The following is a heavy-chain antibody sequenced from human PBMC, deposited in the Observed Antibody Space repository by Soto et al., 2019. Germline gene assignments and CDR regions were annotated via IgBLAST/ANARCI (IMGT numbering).Heavy chain of an antibody. J-gene: IGHJ6*02. Sequence: GESLKISCKGSGYNFTSYWIIWVRQMPGKGLEWMGDIDPTDSFTNYRPSFQGHVTISTDKSMSTGYLQGGTLKASDTAMYYCARRGSDFWSGLDVWGQGTTVTVSS. CDR3: ARRGSDFWSGLDV. D-gene: IGHD3-3*01. V-gene: IGHV5-10-1*01. CDR2: IDPTDSFT. CDR1: GYNFTSYW.